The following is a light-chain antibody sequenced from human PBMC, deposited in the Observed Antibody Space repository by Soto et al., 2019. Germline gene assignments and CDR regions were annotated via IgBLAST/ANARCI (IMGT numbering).Light chain of an antibody. Sequence: QSVLTQPASVSGSLGQSITISCTGTTSDVGGYNYVSWYQQHPGKAPILLIYEVNKRPSGVPDRFSGSKSGNTASLTVSGLQAEDEADYYCSSYAGSSNVFGTGTKVTVL. V-gene: IGLV2-8*01. CDR2: EVN. J-gene: IGLJ1*01. CDR3: SSYAGSSNV. CDR1: TSDVGGYNY.